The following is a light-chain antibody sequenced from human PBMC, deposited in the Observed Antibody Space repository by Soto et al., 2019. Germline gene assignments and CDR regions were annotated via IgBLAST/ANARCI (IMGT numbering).Light chain of an antibody. CDR3: QQYNDWPPLT. Sequence: EVVLTQSPDTVSLSPGERATLSCRASQNFGSSYLAWYQQKPGQAPRLLIYGTSTRATGVPARFSGSGSGTEFTLTISNLQSEDFAVYYCQQYNDWPPLTFGGGTKVDIK. J-gene: IGKJ4*01. CDR2: GTS. CDR1: QNFGSSY. V-gene: IGKV3-15*01.